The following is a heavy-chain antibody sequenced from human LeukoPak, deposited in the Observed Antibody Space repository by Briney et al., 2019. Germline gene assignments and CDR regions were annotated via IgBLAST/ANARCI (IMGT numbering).Heavy chain of an antibody. D-gene: IGHD2-21*01. Sequence: ASVKVSCKASGYTFTGYYMHWVRQAPGQGLEWMGWINPNSGGTNYAPKFQGRVTMTRNTSISTAYMELSSLRSEDTAVYYCARVYSTIYYYYYMDVWGKGTTVTISS. CDR3: ARVYSTIYYYYYMDV. CDR2: INPNSGGT. CDR1: GYTFTGYY. V-gene: IGHV1-2*02. J-gene: IGHJ6*03.